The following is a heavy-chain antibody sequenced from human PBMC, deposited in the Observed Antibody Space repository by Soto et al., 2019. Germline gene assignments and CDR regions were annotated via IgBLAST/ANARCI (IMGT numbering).Heavy chain of an antibody. CDR3: ARVRFGEWGYAMDV. CDR1: GLTFSDCY. D-gene: IGHD3-10*01. Sequence: QVQLVESGGGLVKPGGSLRLSCAASGLTFSDCYMNWIRQAPGKGLEWVSYISSSGSSINYAGSVKGRFTISRDNAKNSLYLQTNSLRAEDTAVYYCARVRFGEWGYAMDVLGQGTTVTVSS. V-gene: IGHV3-11*01. J-gene: IGHJ6*02. CDR2: ISSSGSSI.